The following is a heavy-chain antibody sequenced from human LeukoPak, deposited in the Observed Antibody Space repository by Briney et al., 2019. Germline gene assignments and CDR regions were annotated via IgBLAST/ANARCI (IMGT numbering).Heavy chain of an antibody. CDR3: ASPAPPDAFDI. V-gene: IGHV3-11*01. J-gene: IGHJ3*02. CDR1: GFTFSDYY. Sequence: PGGSLRLSCAASGFTFSDYYMSWIRQAPGKGLEWVSYISSSGSTIYYTDSVKGRFTISRDNAKNSLYLQMNSLRAEDTAVYYCASPAPPDAFDIWGQGTMVTVSS. CDR2: ISSSGSTI.